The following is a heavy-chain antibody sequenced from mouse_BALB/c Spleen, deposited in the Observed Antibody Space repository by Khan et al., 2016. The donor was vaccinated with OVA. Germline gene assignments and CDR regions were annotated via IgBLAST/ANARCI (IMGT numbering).Heavy chain of an antibody. CDR1: GFTFSSYT. J-gene: IGHJ3*01. V-gene: IGHV5-12-2*01. CDR3: ARPKTNTGGFAY. Sequence: EVQLVESGGGLVQPGWSLKLSCAASGFTFSSYTMSWVRQTPEKRLEWFAYIGNGGGSTSYPDTVKCRFTISRDNAKNTLYLQMSSLKSEDTAMYYGARPKTNTGGFAYWGQGTLVTVSA. D-gene: IGHD1-1*01. CDR2: IGNGGGST.